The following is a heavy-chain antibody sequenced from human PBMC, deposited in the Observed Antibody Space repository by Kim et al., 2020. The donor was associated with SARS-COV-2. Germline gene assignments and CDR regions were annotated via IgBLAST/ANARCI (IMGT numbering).Heavy chain of an antibody. J-gene: IGHJ4*02. CDR1: GFTFRGSW. CDR2: INEAGSDS. CDR3: AKDPAWAALDS. V-gene: IGHV3-7*01. Sequence: GGSLRLSCAASGFTFRGSWMTWVRQAPGKGLEWVANINEAGSDSYHAASVRGRFIISRDNARDFVYLPMNSLRVEDTAIYYCAKDPAWAALDSWGPVIL.